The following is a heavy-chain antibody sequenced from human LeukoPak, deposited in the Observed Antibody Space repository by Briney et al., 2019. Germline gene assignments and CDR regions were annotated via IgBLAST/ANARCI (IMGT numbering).Heavy chain of an antibody. CDR2: ISAYNGNT. CDR1: GYTFTSYG. J-gene: IGHJ4*02. CDR3: ARAAYSGRSPYYFDY. Sequence: GASVKVSCKASGYTFTSYGLSWVRQAPGQGLEGMGWISAYNGNTNYAQKLQGRVTLTTDTSTSTAYMELRSLRSDDTPVYYCARAAYSGRSPYYFDYWGQGTLVTVSS. D-gene: IGHD1-26*01. V-gene: IGHV1-18*01.